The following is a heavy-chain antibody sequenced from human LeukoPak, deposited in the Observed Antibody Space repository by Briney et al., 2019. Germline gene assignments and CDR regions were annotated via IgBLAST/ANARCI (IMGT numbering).Heavy chain of an antibody. V-gene: IGHV3-74*01. CDR2: INEDGSVI. J-gene: IGHJ4*02. D-gene: IGHD7-27*01. Sequence: GGSLRLSCAASEFTFSRYWMHWVRQAPGKGLAWVSRINEDGSVINYADSVKGRFTISRDNAKNTLYLQMSSLTAEDTATYYCTRDLSGADDYWGQGTLVTVSS. CDR3: TRDLSGADDY. CDR1: EFTFSRYW.